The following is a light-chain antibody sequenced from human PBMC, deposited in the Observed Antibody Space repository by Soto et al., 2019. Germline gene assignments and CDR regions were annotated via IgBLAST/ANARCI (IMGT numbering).Light chain of an antibody. CDR3: QQYNKWPLT. CDR1: QSIGYD. J-gene: IGKJ4*01. V-gene: IGKV3-15*01. Sequence: EIVMTQSPVTLSVSPGEGATLSCRASQSIGYDLAWYRQKPGQAPRLLIFSAFATATGIPARFSGSASGTEFTLTISCLQSEDFAFYYCQQYNKWPLTFGGGTKLEIK. CDR2: SAF.